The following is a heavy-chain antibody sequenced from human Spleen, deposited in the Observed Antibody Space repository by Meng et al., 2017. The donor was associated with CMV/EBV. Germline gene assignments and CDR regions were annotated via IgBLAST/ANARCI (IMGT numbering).Heavy chain of an antibody. V-gene: IGHV4-59*01. CDR1: SISGYY. Sequence: SISGYYWTWIRQPPGKGLELIGYVHYTGRTNYNASLKSRVTMSVDTSTNQFSLNLSSVTAADSAVYYCARVVTLSCSSSSCPTWFDPWGQGALVTSPQ. J-gene: IGHJ5*02. CDR3: ARVVTLSCSSSSCPTWFDP. CDR2: VHYTGRT. D-gene: IGHD2-15*01.